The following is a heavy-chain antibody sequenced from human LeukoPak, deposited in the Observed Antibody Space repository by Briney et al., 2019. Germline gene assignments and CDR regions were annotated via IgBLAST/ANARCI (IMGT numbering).Heavy chain of an antibody. CDR3: ARKGRIDY. CDR1: GFTFSNYV. Sequence: PGGSLRLSCAASGFTFSNYVMTWVRQAPGKGLEWVANIKEDGSEKNHVESVKGRFTISRDNAKNSLYLRMNSLRTEDTAVYYCARKGRIDYWGQGTLVTVSS. CDR2: IKEDGSEK. V-gene: IGHV3-7*05. J-gene: IGHJ4*02. D-gene: IGHD3-10*01.